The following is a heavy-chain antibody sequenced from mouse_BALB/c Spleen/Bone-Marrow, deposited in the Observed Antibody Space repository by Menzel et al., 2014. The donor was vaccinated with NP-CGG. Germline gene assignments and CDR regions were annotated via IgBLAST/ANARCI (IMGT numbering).Heavy chain of an antibody. D-gene: IGHD2-4*01. Sequence: EVQVVESGGGLVRPGGSRKLSCAASGFTFSSFGMHWVRRAPEKGLEWVAYISSGSSTIYYADTVKGRFTISRDNPKNTLFLQMTSLRSEDTAMYYCTRKGALITHYYAMDYWGQGTSVTVSS. CDR1: GFTFSSFG. V-gene: IGHV5-17*02. CDR2: ISSGSSTI. CDR3: TRKGALITHYYAMDY. J-gene: IGHJ4*01.